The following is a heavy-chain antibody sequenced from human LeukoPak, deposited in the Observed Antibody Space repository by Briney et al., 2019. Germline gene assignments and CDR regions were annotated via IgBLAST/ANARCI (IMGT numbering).Heavy chain of an antibody. CDR2: IYYSGTT. V-gene: IGHV4-39*07. Sequence: SETLSLTCTVSGGSISSSSYYWGWIRQPPGKGLEWIGSIYYSGTTYYNLSLKSRVTISVDTSKNQFSLKLSSVTAADTAVYYCARDRWVGITMVRGLDYWGQGTLVTVSS. CDR1: GGSISSSSYY. J-gene: IGHJ4*02. D-gene: IGHD3-10*01. CDR3: ARDRWVGITMVRGLDY.